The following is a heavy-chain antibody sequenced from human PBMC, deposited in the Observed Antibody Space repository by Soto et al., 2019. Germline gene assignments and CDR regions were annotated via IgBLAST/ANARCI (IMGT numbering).Heavy chain of an antibody. Sequence: SETLSLTCTVSGGSISSYYWSWIRQPPGKGLEWIGYIYYSGSTNYNPSLKSRVTISVDTSKNQFSLKLSSVTAADTAVYYCARDNIYYDILTGYYYYYGMDVWGQGTTVTVSS. J-gene: IGHJ6*02. CDR1: GGSISSYY. CDR2: IYYSGST. V-gene: IGHV4-59*01. D-gene: IGHD3-9*01. CDR3: ARDNIYYDILTGYYYYYGMDV.